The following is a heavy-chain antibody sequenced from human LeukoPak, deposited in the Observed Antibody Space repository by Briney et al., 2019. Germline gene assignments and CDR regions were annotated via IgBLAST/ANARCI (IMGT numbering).Heavy chain of an antibody. D-gene: IGHD7-27*01. J-gene: IGHJ4*02. CDR2: IYYSGST. CDR3: ARGANWGSPDY. Sequence: SETLSLTCAVSGGSISTNDYYWGWIRQPPGKGLEWVGNIYYSGSTYYNPSLRSRVTISLDTSKNQFSLKLSSVTAADTAVYYCARGANWGSPDYWGQGTLVTVSS. CDR1: GGSISTNDYY. V-gene: IGHV4-39*07.